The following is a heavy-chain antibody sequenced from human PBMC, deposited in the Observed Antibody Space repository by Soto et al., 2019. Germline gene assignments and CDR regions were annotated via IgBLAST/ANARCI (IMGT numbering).Heavy chain of an antibody. V-gene: IGHV4-34*01. Sequence: PSETLSLTCAVYGGSFSGYYWSWIRQPPGKGLEWIGEINHSGSTNYNPSLKSRVTISVDASKNQFSLKLSSVTAADTAVYYCARVGAYMVRGAKATNWFDPWGQGTLVTVSS. CDR3: ARVGAYMVRGAKATNWFDP. D-gene: IGHD3-10*01. CDR1: GGSFSGYY. CDR2: INHSGST. J-gene: IGHJ5*02.